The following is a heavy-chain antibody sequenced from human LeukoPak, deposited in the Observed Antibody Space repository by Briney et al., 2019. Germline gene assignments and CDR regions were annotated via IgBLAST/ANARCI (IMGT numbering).Heavy chain of an antibody. Sequence: GGSLRLSCAASGFTVSSNYMSWVRQAPGKGLEWVSSIGGSGGRTYYADSVKGRFTLPRDNSKNTLYLQMNSLRVEDTAVYYCAKDRGFYYYDTSDYWGSDYWGQGTLVTVSS. CDR2: IGGSGGRT. V-gene: IGHV3-23*01. J-gene: IGHJ4*02. D-gene: IGHD3-22*01. CDR1: GFTVSSNY. CDR3: AKDRGFYYYDTSDYWGSDY.